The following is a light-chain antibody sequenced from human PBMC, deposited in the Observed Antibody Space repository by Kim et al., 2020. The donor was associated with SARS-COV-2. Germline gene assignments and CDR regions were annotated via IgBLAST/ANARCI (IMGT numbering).Light chain of an antibody. J-gene: IGLJ3*02. Sequence: SYELTQPPSVSVSPGQTASITCSGDKLGDKYACWYQQKPGQSPVLVIYQDRKRPSGIPERFSGSNSGNTATLTISGTQAMDEADYYCQAWDSSTAVFGGGTQLTVL. CDR3: QAWDSSTAV. CDR2: QDR. CDR1: KLGDKY. V-gene: IGLV3-1*01.